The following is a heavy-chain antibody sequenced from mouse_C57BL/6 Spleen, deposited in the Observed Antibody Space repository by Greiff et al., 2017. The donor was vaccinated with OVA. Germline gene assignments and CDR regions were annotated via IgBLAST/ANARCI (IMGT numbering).Heavy chain of an antibody. J-gene: IGHJ2*01. CDR3: ARESTMVTTLDY. CDR1: GFTFSSYG. D-gene: IGHD2-2*01. Sequence: EVKLQESGGDLVKPGGSLKLSCAASGFTFSSYGMSWVRQTPDKRLAWVATISSGGSYTYYPDSVKGRFTISRDNAKNTLYLQMSSLKSEDTAMYYCARESTMVTTLDYWGQGTTLTVSS. V-gene: IGHV5-6*01. CDR2: ISSGGSYT.